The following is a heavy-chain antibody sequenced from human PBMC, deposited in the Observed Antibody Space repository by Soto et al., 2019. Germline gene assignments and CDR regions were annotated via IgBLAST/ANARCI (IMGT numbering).Heavy chain of an antibody. CDR3: ARGPSGDTADS. D-gene: IGHD7-27*01. J-gene: IGHJ4*02. CDR1: GGSISTVDYW. Sequence: SETLSLTCTVSGGSISTVDYWWSWIRQSPDMGLEWIGHIYDGGRTYNNPSLESRVTMSVDTSKSQLSLTLSSVSAADTAVYYCARGPSGDTADSWGQGTLVTVSS. V-gene: IGHV4-30-4*01. CDR2: IYDGGRT.